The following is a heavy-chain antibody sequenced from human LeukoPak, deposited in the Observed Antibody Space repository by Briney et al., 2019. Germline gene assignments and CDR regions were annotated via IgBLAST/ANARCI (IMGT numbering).Heavy chain of an antibody. CDR2: IKQDGSEK. V-gene: IGHV3-7*01. Sequence: GGSLRLSCAASGFTFSSYWMSWVRQAPGKGLGWVANIKQDGSEKYYVDSVKGRFTISRDNAKNSLYLQMNSLRAEDTAVYYCARIMSKDTSGYYYVFDYWGQGTLVTVSS. J-gene: IGHJ4*02. D-gene: IGHD3-22*01. CDR1: GFTFSSYW. CDR3: ARIMSKDTSGYYYVFDY.